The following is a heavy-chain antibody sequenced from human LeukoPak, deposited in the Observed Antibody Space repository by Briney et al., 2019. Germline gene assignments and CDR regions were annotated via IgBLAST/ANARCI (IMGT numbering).Heavy chain of an antibody. CDR2: INPNADRA. D-gene: IGHD3-22*01. CDR3: AIMHGYYDGSGYWVQ. V-gene: IGHV3-23*01. Sequence: GGSLRLSCAASGVTFGSYGVSWGRQAPGKGLECVSFINPNADRASYADSVKRRFTISRDNPRNTLYMQINSLRDEDTAVYYCAIMHGYYDGSGYWVQWGQGTLVTVSS. CDR1: GVTFGSYG. J-gene: IGHJ1*01.